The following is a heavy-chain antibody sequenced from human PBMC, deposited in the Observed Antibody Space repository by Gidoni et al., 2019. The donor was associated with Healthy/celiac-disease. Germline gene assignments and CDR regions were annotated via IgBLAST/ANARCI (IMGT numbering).Heavy chain of an antibody. CDR3: ARDAGLASSFDY. CDR1: GGSISSGGYY. Sequence: HVQLQELGPGLVKPSQTLSLTCTVSGGSISSGGYYWSWIRQHPGKGLEWIGYTYYSGSTYYNPSLKSRVTISVDTSKNQFSLKLSSVTAADTAVYYCARDAGLASSFDYWGQGTLVTVSS. D-gene: IGHD3-10*01. J-gene: IGHJ4*02. V-gene: IGHV4-31*03. CDR2: TYYSGST.